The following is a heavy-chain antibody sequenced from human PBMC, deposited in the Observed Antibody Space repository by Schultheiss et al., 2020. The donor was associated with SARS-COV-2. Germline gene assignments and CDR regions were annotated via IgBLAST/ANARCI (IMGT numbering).Heavy chain of an antibody. CDR3: ARVSSGSYYCPTD. V-gene: IGHV3-33*01. Sequence: GGSLRLSCAASGFTFSTYGMHWVRQTPGKGLEWVAVIWYDGSNENYVDSVKGRFTISRDNSKNTLYLQMNSLRAEDTAVYYCARVSSGSYYCPTDWGQGTLVTVSS. CDR1: GFTFSTYG. CDR2: IWYDGSNE. D-gene: IGHD1-26*01. J-gene: IGHJ4*02.